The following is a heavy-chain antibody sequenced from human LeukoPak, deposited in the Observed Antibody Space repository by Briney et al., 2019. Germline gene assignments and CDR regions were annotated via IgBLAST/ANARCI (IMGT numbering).Heavy chain of an antibody. CDR1: GFTNTAHW. CDR3: TSGLFDY. D-gene: IGHD3-22*01. CDR2: IKEDGREK. Sequence: GGPLKLSGVASGFTNTAHWITWVRQAPGKGLEWVANIKEDGREKYYVDSVKGRFAISRDNAKNSLYLQMNSLRVEDTAVYYCTSGLFDYWGQGTLVTASS. V-gene: IGHV3-7*03. J-gene: IGHJ4*02.